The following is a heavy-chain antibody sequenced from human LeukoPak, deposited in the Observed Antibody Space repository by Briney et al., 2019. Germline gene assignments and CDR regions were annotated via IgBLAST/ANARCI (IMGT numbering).Heavy chain of an antibody. CDR3: KTAYEILTGQEHTSFDY. D-gene: IGHD3-9*01. CDR1: GYTFTGYY. V-gene: IGHV1-2*05. CDR2: INPNSGGT. J-gene: IGHJ4*02. Sequence: ASVKVSCKASGYTFTGYYMHWVRQAPGQGLEWMGRINPNSGGTSYAQKLQGRVTMTTDTSTSTAYMELRSLRSDDSFFFKQKTAYEILTGQEHTSFDYWGQGTLVTVS.